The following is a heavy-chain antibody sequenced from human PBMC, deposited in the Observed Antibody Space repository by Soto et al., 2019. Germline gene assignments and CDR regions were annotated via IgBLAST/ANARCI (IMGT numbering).Heavy chain of an antibody. D-gene: IGHD6-13*01. CDR1: GGSFSGYY. V-gene: IGHV4-34*01. Sequence: PSETLSLTCAVYGGSFSGYYWSWIRQPPGKGLEWIGEINHSGSTNYNPSLKSRVTISVDTSKNQFSLKLSSVTAADTAVYYCASSSWYVATNYYYGMDVWGQGTTVTVSS. J-gene: IGHJ6*02. CDR2: INHSGST. CDR3: ASSSWYVATNYYYGMDV.